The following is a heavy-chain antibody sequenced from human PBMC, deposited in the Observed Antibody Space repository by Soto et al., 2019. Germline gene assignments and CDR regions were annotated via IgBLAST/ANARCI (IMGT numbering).Heavy chain of an antibody. CDR2: IKSKTDGGTT. CDR1: GFTFSNAW. Sequence: PGGSLRLSCAASGFTFSNAWMSWVRQAPGKGLEWVGRIKSKTDGGTTDYAAPVKGRFTISRDDSKNTLYLQMNSLKTEYTAVYYCTTDSSVLRYFDWLLYGTQIAYWGQGTRVTVSS. V-gene: IGHV3-15*01. J-gene: IGHJ4*02. D-gene: IGHD3-9*01. CDR3: TTDSSVLRYFDWLLYGTQIAY.